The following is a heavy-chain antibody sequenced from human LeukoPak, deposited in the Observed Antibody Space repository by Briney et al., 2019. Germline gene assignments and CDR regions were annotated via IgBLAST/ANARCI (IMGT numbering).Heavy chain of an antibody. CDR1: GGSISSFY. Sequence: SETLSLTCSVSGGSISSFYWSWVRQPAGKGLEWIGRIFASGGTSYNPSLKSRVTISVDKSKNQFSLNLSSVTAADTAVYYCARQKYCSSVTCYGFNNWGPGILVTVSS. J-gene: IGHJ4*02. CDR2: IFASGGT. D-gene: IGHD2-2*01. V-gene: IGHV4-4*07. CDR3: ARQKYCSSVTCYGFNN.